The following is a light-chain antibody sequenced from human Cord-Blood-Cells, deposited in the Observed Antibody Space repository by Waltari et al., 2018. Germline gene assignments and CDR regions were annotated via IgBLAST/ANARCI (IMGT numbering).Light chain of an antibody. V-gene: IGKV1-5*03. CDR2: KAS. Sequence: DIQMTQSPSTPSASVGDRFTITCRASQSISSCLAWYQQKPGKAPKLLIYKASSLESGVPSRCSGSGSGTEFTLTISSLQPDDFATYYCQQYNSYPYTFGQGTKLEIK. CDR1: QSISSC. CDR3: QQYNSYPYT. J-gene: IGKJ2*01.